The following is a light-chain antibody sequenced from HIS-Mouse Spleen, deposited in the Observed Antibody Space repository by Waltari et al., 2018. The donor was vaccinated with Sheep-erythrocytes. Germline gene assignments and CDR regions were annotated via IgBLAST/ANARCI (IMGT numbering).Light chain of an antibody. CDR1: KSGDQY. CDR2: QDS. Sequence: SYELTQPPPVSVSPGQTASITRSGDKSGDQYACWYQQKPGQSPVLVIYQDSKRPSGVPDRFSGSKSGTSASLAISGLRSEDEADYYCAAWDDSLSGPVFGGGTKLTVL. J-gene: IGLJ3*02. V-gene: IGLV3-1*01. CDR3: AAWDDSLSGPV.